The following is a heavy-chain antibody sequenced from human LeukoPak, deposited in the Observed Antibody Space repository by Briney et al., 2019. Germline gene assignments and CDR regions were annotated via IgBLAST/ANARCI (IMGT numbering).Heavy chain of an antibody. CDR1: GFTFTTYA. CDR3: ARGMIYYDSSGYYYSDY. CDR2: ISTSGGDT. Sequence: GGSLRLSCAASGFTFTTYAMTWVRQAPGKGLEWVAAISTSGGDTYYADSVKGRFTISRDNSKNMLYLQMNSLRAEDTAVYYRARGMIYYDSSGYYYSDYWGQGTLVTVSS. D-gene: IGHD3-22*01. V-gene: IGHV3-23*01. J-gene: IGHJ4*02.